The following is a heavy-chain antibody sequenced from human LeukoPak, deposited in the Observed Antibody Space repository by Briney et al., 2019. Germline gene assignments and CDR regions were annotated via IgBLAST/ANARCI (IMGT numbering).Heavy chain of an antibody. J-gene: IGHJ4*02. Sequence: SVKVSCKASGGTFSSYAISWVRQAPGQGLEWMGGIIPIFGTANYAQKFQGRVTITTDESTSTAYMELSSLRSEDTAVYYCARDANPSRYYDSSGDKNYWGQGTLVTVSS. V-gene: IGHV1-69*05. D-gene: IGHD3-22*01. CDR3: ARDANPSRYYDSSGDKNY. CDR1: GGTFSSYA. CDR2: IIPIFGTA.